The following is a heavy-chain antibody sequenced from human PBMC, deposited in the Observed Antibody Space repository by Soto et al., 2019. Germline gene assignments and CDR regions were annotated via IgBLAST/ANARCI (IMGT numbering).Heavy chain of an antibody. J-gene: IGHJ6*02. V-gene: IGHV1-18*01. D-gene: IGHD3-16*01. CDR3: ARSWVTGKGGIDV. CDR2: INGYTGNT. CDR1: GYTFTSYG. Sequence: QVQLVQSGAEVKKPGASVKVSCKASGYTFTSYGLSWVRQAPGQGLEWMGWINGYTGNTNYAQKFQGRVTMTTDTSTNTAYLDPWTLISDDTAVYYCARSWVTGKGGIDVWGQGTTVTVSS.